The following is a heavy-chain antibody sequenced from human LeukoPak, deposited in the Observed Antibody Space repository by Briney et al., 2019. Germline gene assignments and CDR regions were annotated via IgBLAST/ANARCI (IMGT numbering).Heavy chain of an antibody. D-gene: IGHD3-10*01. CDR1: GGTFSSYA. J-gene: IGHJ4*02. Sequence: ASVKVSCKASGGTFSSYAISWVRQAPGQGLEWMGRIIPIFGTANYAQKFQGRVTITTDESTSIAYMELSSLRSEDTAVYYCAIGTTMVWGVFWGQGNLVTVSP. V-gene: IGHV1-69*05. CDR3: AIGTTMVWGVF. CDR2: IIPIFGTA.